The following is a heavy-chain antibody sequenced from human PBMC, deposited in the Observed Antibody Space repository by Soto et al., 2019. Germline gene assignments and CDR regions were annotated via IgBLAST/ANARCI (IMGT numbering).Heavy chain of an antibody. V-gene: IGHV1-18*04. D-gene: IGHD6-19*01. CDR2: ISAYNGNT. CDR1: GYTFASYG. CDR3: ARAGAGTAGPRENWFDP. J-gene: IGHJ5*02. Sequence: ASVKVSCKASGYTFASYGISWVRQAPGQGLEWMGWISAYNGNTNYAQKLQGRVTMTTDTSTSTAYMELRSLRSDDTAVYYCARAGAGTAGPRENWFDPWGQGTLVTVSS.